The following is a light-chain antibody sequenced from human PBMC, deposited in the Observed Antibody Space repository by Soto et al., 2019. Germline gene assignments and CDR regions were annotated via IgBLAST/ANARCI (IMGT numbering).Light chain of an antibody. CDR1: NSDVGIYDF. CDR3: ISYTSDDVRYV. Sequence: QPALTQPASVSGTPGQSITISCTGSNSDVGIYDFVSWYQHHPGRAPKLIVSEVSHRPSGISNRFSGSKSGNTASLTISGLQYEDEADYYCISYTSDDVRYVFGTGTKVTVL. J-gene: IGLJ1*01. CDR2: EVS. V-gene: IGLV2-14*01.